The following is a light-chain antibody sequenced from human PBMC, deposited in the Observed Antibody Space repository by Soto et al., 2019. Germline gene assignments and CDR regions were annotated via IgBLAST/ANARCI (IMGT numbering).Light chain of an antibody. CDR2: SNN. V-gene: IGLV1-44*01. CDR3: AAWNDILNVPVYV. J-gene: IGLJ1*01. CDR1: SSNIGSNT. Sequence: QSVLTQPPSASGTPGQRVTISCSGSSSNIGSNTVNWYQQLPGTAPKLLIYSNNQRPSGVPDRFSGSKSGTSASLAISGLQSEDEADFYCAAWNDILNVPVYVSGTGTKLTVL.